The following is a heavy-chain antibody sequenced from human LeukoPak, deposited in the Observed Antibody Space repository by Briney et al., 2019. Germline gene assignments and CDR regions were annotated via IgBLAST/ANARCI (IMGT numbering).Heavy chain of an antibody. CDR1: GFTFSSYA. V-gene: IGHV3-23*01. Sequence: GGSLRLSCAASGFTFSSYAMGWVRQAPGKGLEWVSVLSNSSSNTYYADSVKGRFTISRDNSKNTLYLQMNSLRAEDTAVYYCAVNWNIDYWGQGTLVTVSS. CDR3: AVNWNIDY. J-gene: IGHJ4*02. D-gene: IGHD1/OR15-1a*01. CDR2: LSNSSSNT.